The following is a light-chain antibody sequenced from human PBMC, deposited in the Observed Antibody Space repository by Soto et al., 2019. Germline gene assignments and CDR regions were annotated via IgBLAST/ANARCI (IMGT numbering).Light chain of an antibody. CDR2: GTS. CDR1: QSVSSR. V-gene: IGKV3-15*01. CDR3: QQYNNWPRT. J-gene: IGKJ1*01. Sequence: EIVMTQSPATLSVSPGERVTLSFSASQSVSSRLAWYHQKPGQSPRLLIYGTSTRATGIPARFSGSGSGTDFTLTISSLQFEDFAVYYCQQYNNWPRTFGQGTKVDIK.